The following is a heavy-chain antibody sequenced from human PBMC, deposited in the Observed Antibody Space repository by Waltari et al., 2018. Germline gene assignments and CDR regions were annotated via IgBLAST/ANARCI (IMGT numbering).Heavy chain of an antibody. Sequence: VQLVQSGAEVKKPGSSVKVSCKASGGTFSSYAISWVRQAPGKGLEWVGFIRSKIYGGTADYAASVKGRFTVSRDDSKSIAYLQMDSLKTEDTAVYYCSRVSASGDGMDVWGQGTMVTVSS. D-gene: IGHD3-16*01. CDR1: GGTFSSYA. CDR3: SRVSASGDGMDV. V-gene: IGHV3-49*02. J-gene: IGHJ6*02. CDR2: IRSKIYGGTA.